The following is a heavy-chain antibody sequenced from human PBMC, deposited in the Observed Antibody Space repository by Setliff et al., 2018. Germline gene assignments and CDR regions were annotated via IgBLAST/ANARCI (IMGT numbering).Heavy chain of an antibody. CDR3: RLAHCNTTSCEEALDF. D-gene: IGHD2-2*01. CDR1: GYSISSGHF. V-gene: IGHV4-38-2*01. CDR2: IFHSGRT. Sequence: PSETLSLTCGVSGYSISSGHFWGWIRQPPGKGLEWLGNIFHSGRTYYNPTLNSRVTMSVDTSKNQFSLMLTSVTAADTAVYYFRLAHCNTTSCEEALDFWSQVTLCTSPQ. J-gene: IGHJ4*02.